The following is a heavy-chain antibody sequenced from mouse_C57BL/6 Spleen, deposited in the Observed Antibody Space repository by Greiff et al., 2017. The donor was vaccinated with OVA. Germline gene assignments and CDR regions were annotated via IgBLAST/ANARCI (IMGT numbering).Heavy chain of an antibody. CDR2: IRNKANGYTT. J-gene: IGHJ2*01. D-gene: IGHD3-2*02. CDR3: ARYTSSGLDY. CDR1: GFTFTDYY. Sequence: EVQLVESGGGLVQPGGSLSLSCAASGFTFTDYYMSWVRQPPGKALAWLGFIRNKANGYTTEYSASVKGRFTISRDNSQSILYLQMNALRAEDSATYYCARYTSSGLDYWGQGTTLTVSS. V-gene: IGHV7-3*01.